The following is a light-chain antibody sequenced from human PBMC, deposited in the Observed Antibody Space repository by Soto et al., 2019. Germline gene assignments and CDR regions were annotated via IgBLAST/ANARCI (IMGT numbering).Light chain of an antibody. J-gene: IGKJ1*01. Sequence: DIGMTQSPLSLSVTPGQPASISCKSSQSLLYVDGKTYLYWYLQKSGQPPQLLIYEVFNRISGVPDRFSCSGSGTDFTLKISRVEAEDVGVYYCMQGIQLPRTFGQGTKVEIK. CDR1: QSLLYVDGKTY. CDR3: MQGIQLPRT. V-gene: IGKV2D-29*01. CDR2: EVF.